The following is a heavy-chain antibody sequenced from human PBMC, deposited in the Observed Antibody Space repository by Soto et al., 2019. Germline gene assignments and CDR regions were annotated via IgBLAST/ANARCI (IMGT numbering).Heavy chain of an antibody. J-gene: IGHJ4*02. CDR2: ISSSGSTI. Sequence: GGSLRLSCAASGFTFSDYYMSWIRQAPGKGLEWVSYISSSGSTIYYADSVKGRFTISRDNAKNSLYLQMNSLRAEDTAVYYCARPIHYYYDSSGYLSYWGQGTLVTVSS. CDR3: ARPIHYYYDSSGYLSY. D-gene: IGHD3-22*01. CDR1: GFTFSDYY. V-gene: IGHV3-11*01.